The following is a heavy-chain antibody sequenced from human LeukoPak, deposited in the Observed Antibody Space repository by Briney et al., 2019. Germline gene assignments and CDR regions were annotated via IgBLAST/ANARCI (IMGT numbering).Heavy chain of an antibody. CDR3: ARGGYSGYDYGYYYYYYGMDV. CDR2: TYYRPKWYN. Sequence: SQTLSLTCAISGDSVSSNSAAWNWIRQSPSRGLEWLGRTYYRPKWYNDYAVSVKSRITINPDTSKNQFSLQLNSVTPEDTAVYYCARGGYSGYDYGYYYYYYGMDVWGQGTTVTVSS. J-gene: IGHJ6*02. V-gene: IGHV6-1*01. D-gene: IGHD5-12*01. CDR1: GDSVSSNSAA.